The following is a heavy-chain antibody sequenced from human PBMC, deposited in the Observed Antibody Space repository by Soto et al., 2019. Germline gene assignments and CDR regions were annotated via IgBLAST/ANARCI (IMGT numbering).Heavy chain of an antibody. CDR2: ISNDGSNK. Sequence: GGSLRLSCAASGFTFSSYAMHWVRQAPGKGLEWEAVISNDGSNKYYADSVKGRFTISKDNAKNSLYLQMNSLRSEDSAVDCCARTTGGFLFDIWGQGTLVTVSS. J-gene: IGHJ4*03. CDR1: GFTFSSYA. D-gene: IGHD4-17*01. CDR3: ARTTGGFLFDI. V-gene: IGHV3-30-3*01.